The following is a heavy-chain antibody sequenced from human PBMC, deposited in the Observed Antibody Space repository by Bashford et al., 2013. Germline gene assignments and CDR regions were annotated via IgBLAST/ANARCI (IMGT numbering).Heavy chain of an antibody. CDR1: GFTFDDHA. D-gene: IGHD3-3*01. V-gene: IGHV3-9*01. Sequence: GGSLRLSCAASGFTFDDHAMHWVRQAPGKGLEWVSGISGSSGSTYYADSVKGRFTISRDNGKNSLYLQMNSLRAEDTAVYYCAAGSTMYGVALPYYFDRWGQGTLVTVSS. CDR2: ISGSSGST. CDR3: AAGSTMYGVALPYYFDR. J-gene: IGHJ4*02.